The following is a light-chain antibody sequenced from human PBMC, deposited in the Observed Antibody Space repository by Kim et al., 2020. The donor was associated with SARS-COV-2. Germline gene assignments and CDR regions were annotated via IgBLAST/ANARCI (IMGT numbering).Light chain of an antibody. Sequence: QLVLTQSSSASASLGPSVKLTCTLSSGHSSYIIAWHQQQPGKAPRYLMKLEGSGNSNKGSGVPDRFSGSSSGADRYLTISNLQSEDEADYYCETWDSNTRVFGGGAQLTVL. CDR2: LEGSGNS. V-gene: IGLV4-60*03. J-gene: IGLJ3*02. CDR3: ETWDSNTRV. CDR1: SGHSSYI.